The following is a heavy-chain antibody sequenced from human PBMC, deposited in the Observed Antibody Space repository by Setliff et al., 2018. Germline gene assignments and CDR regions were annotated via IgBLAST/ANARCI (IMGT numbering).Heavy chain of an antibody. CDR2: INPDGSEK. CDR1: GFTYNNDW. Sequence: GESLKISCGASGFTYNNDWVSWVRQAPGKGLEWLASINPDGSEKYYVDSVKGRFTISRDNAKNSLSLQMNSLRTEDTAVYYCFGAGTCSYWGQGTQVTVS. D-gene: IGHD3-16*01. CDR3: FGAGTCSY. J-gene: IGHJ4*02. V-gene: IGHV3-7*01.